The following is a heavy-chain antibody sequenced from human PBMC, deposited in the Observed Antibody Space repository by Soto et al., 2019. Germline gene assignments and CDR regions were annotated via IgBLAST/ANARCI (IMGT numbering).Heavy chain of an antibody. D-gene: IGHD1-26*01. CDR3: ASLSGSYGFDP. J-gene: IGHJ5*02. CDR2: ISSSGSDT. CDR1: GFSFSSYE. Sequence: EAQLVESGGDLVQPGGSLRLSCAGSGFSFSSYEMNWVRQAPGKGLEWVSYISSSGSDTYYADSVKARFTISRDNAQNSLYLQMTRLGAEDTAIYYCASLSGSYGFDPWGQGTLVTVSS. V-gene: IGHV3-48*03.